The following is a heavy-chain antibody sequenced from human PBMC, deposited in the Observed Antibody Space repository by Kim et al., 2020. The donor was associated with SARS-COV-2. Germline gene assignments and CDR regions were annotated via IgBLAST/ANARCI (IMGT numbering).Heavy chain of an antibody. D-gene: IGHD3-3*01. J-gene: IGHJ6*02. V-gene: IGHV3-23*01. Sequence: GGSLRLSCAASGFTFSSYAMSWVRQAPGKGLEWVSGISGSGGSTYYADSVKGRFTISRDNSKNTLYLQVHSLRAEDTAVYYCAKDRRLYYDFWTGYDRPRDGMDVWGQGTTFTVSS. CDR2: ISGSGGST. CDR1: GFTFSSYA. CDR3: AKDRRLYYDFWTGYDRPRDGMDV.